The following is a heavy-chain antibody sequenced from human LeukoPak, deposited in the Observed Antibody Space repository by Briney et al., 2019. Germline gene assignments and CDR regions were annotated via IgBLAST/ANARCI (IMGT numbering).Heavy chain of an antibody. CDR1: GFTVSSDS. D-gene: IGHD2-15*01. V-gene: IGHV3-53*01. J-gene: IGHJ6*03. Sequence: GGSLRLSCTVSGFTVSSDSMSWVRQAPGKGLEWVSFIYSGGSTHYSDSVKGRFTISRDNSKNTLYLQMNSLRAEDTAVYYCASRSGGNPYYYYYYMDVWGKGTTVTVSS. CDR2: IYSGGST. CDR3: ASRSGGNPYYYYYYMDV.